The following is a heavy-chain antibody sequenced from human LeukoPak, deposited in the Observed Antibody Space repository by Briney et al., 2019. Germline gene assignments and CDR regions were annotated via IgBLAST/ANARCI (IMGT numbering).Heavy chain of an antibody. CDR2: INAGNGNT. CDR3: ARLPYSSGWSPDY. J-gene: IGHJ4*02. D-gene: IGHD6-19*01. CDR1: GYTFTSYA. Sequence: ASVKVSCKASGYTFTSYAMHWVRQAPGQRLEWLGWINAGNGNTKYSQKFQGRVTITRDTSASTAYMELSSLRSEDTAVYYCARLPYSSGWSPDYWGQGTLVTVSS. V-gene: IGHV1-3*01.